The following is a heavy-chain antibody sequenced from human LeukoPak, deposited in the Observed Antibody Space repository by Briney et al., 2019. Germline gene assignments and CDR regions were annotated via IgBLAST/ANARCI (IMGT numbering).Heavy chain of an antibody. Sequence: SETLSLTCAVYGGSFSGYWWTGIRQPPGKGLEWIGYIYYSGNTNYNPSLKSRVTISVDTSKNQFSLNLSSVTAADTAVYYCARHYYGSGSWNWFDPWGQGTLVTVSS. CDR3: ARHYYGSGSWNWFDP. CDR2: IYYSGNT. J-gene: IGHJ5*02. V-gene: IGHV4-59*01. CDR1: GGSFSGYW. D-gene: IGHD3-10*01.